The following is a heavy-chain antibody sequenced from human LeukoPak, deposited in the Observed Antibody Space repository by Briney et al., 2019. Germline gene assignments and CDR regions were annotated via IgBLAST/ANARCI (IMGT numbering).Heavy chain of an antibody. V-gene: IGHV4-59*08. J-gene: IGHJ4*02. D-gene: IGHD3-16*02. Sequence: SETLSLTCTVSGGSISSYYWSWIRQPPGKGLEWIGYIYYSGSTNYNPSLKSRVTISVDTSKNQFSLKLSSVTAADTAVYYCARHSRIMITFGGFIVPFFDYCGQGTLVTVSS. CDR1: GGSISSYY. CDR2: IYYSGST. CDR3: ARHSRIMITFGGFIVPFFDY.